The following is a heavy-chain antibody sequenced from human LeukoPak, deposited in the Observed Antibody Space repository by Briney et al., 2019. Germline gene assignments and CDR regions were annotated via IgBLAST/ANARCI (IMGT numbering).Heavy chain of an antibody. V-gene: IGHV3-7*01. CDR2: INEDGGEK. CDR3: ARAGDRGAVDY. Sequence: PGGSLGLSCGASGFTFSAYWMSWVRQAPGKGLEWVANINEDGGEKYHVDSVTGRFTISRDNAKNSLYLQMNSLRVEDTAVYYCARAGDRGAVDYWGQGALVTVSS. CDR1: GFTFSAYW. D-gene: IGHD7-27*01. J-gene: IGHJ4*02.